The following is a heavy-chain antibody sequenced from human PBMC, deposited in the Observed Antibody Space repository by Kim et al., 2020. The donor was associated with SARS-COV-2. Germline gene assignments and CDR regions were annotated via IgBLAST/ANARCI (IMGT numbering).Heavy chain of an antibody. Sequence: YTSGRTNYHPSLQSRVTMSVDMSKNQLSLKLSSVTAADTAVYYCASALGHWGQGTLVTVSS. V-gene: IGHV4-4*07. J-gene: IGHJ4*02. D-gene: IGHD3-16*02. CDR3: ASALGH. CDR2: YTSGRT.